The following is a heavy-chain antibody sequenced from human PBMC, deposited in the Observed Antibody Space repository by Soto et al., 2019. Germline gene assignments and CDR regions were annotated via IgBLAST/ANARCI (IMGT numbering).Heavy chain of an antibody. D-gene: IGHD2-15*01. CDR1: GGTFSSYT. Sequence: QVQLVQSGAEVKKPGSSVKVSCKASGGTFSSYTISWVRQAPGQGLEWMGRIIPILGIANYAQKFQGRVTITADKSTSTAYMELSSLRSEDTAVYYCEPSPGGYCSGGSCYPNWGQGTLVTVSS. CDR2: IIPILGIA. CDR3: EPSPGGYCSGGSCYPN. J-gene: IGHJ4*02. V-gene: IGHV1-69*02.